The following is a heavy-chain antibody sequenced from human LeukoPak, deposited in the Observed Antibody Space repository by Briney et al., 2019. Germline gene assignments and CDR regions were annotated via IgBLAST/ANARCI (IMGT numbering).Heavy chain of an antibody. J-gene: IGHJ6*03. V-gene: IGHV4-34*01. Sequence: SETLSLTCAVYGGSFSGYYWSWIGQPPGKGLEWIGEINHSGSTNYNPSLKSRVTISVDTSKNQSSLKLSSVTAADTAVYYCARGRVRWTYYYYYYMDVWGKGTTVTVSS. CDR3: ARGRVRWTYYYYYYMDV. CDR2: INHSGST. CDR1: GGSFSGYY. D-gene: IGHD4-23*01.